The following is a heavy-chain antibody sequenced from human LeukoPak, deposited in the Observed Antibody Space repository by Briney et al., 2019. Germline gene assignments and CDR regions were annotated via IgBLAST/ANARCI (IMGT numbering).Heavy chain of an antibody. V-gene: IGHV5-51*01. CDR3: ARDAYSSGWSFDP. CDR1: GYSFTNNW. J-gene: IGHJ5*02. D-gene: IGHD6-19*01. Sequence: GESLRISCKGSGYSFTNNWIGWVRQMPGKGLEWMGIIYPGDSDTRYSPSFQGQVTISADKSISTAYLQWSSLKASDTAMYCCARDAYSSGWSFDPWGQGTLVTVSS. CDR2: IYPGDSDT.